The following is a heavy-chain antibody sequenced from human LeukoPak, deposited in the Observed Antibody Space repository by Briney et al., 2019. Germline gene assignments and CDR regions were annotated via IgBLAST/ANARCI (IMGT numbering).Heavy chain of an antibody. CDR1: GDSFSYFY. Sequence: PSETLSLTCTVSGDSFSYFYWSWIRQPPGKGLEWIGYIYNSGSTSYNPSLKSRVTISLDTSQNQFSLKLSSLTAADTAVYYCARGVVAAAGRTFDFWGQGTLVTVSS. CDR2: IYNSGST. V-gene: IGHV4-59*01. J-gene: IGHJ4*02. D-gene: IGHD6-13*01. CDR3: ARGVVAAAGRTFDF.